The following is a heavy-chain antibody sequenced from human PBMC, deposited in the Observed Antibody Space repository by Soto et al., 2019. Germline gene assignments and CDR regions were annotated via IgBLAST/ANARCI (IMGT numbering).Heavy chain of an antibody. CDR3: ARGRYLDSSDYWVANLPFDH. CDR1: GYAFTSYD. Sequence: ASVKVSSKASGYAFTSYDLNWGRQATGQGLEWMGCMNPNSGKTGYAQKFQGRVTMTRNTSISTAYMELSSLRSEDTALYYCARGRYLDSSDYWVANLPFDHWGQGTLVTVSS. CDR2: MNPNSGKT. V-gene: IGHV1-8*01. D-gene: IGHD3-22*01. J-gene: IGHJ4*02.